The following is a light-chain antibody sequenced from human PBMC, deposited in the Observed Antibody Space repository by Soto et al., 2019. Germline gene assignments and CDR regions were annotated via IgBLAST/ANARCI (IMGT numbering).Light chain of an antibody. V-gene: IGKV3-15*01. J-gene: IGKJ1*01. CDR1: QSITTN. Sequence: EIVMTQSPATLSVSPGERATLSCRASQSITTNLAWYQQKPGQAPMLLIYGASTRAAGVPARFSGSGSGTEFTLPISSLQSEDFAVYYCQQYNNWPPWKFGQGTKVEIK. CDR3: QQYNNWPPWK. CDR2: GAS.